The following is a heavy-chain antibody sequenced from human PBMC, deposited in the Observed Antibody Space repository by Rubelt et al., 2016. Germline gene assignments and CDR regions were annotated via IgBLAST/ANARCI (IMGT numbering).Heavy chain of an antibody. CDR3: ASSSGSYYSLDY. CDR2: INPNSGGT. D-gene: IGHD1-26*01. CDR1: GYTFTGYY. V-gene: IGHV1-2*02. Sequence: QVQLVQSGSELRKPEASVKVSCKASGYTFTGYYMHWVRQAPGQGLEWMVWINPNSGGTNYAQKVQGRVTMTRDTSISTAYMELSRLRSDDTAVYYCASSSGSYYSLDYWGQGTLVTVSS. J-gene: IGHJ4*02.